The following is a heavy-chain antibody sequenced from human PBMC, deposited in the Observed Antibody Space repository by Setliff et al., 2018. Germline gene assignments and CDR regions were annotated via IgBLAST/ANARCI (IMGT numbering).Heavy chain of an antibody. V-gene: IGHV1-69*06. CDR3: ATSPKKVTGSDYYNYYMDV. J-gene: IGHJ6*03. Sequence: GASVKVSCKTSGTTFNSHAINWERQAPGQGLEWMGRIITAFGSAISAQKFQDRVSITADRTTYTAYLELTSLTLEDTAGYYCATSPKKVTGSDYYNYYMDVWGKGTTVTVSS. CDR1: GTTFNSHA. CDR2: IITAFGSA. D-gene: IGHD3-9*01.